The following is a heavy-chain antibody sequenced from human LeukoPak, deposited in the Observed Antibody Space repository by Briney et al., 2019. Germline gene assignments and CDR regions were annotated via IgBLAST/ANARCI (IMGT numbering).Heavy chain of an antibody. CDR1: GFTFSSYW. J-gene: IGHJ4*02. D-gene: IGHD1-1*01. V-gene: IGHV3-7*04. Sequence: PGGSLRLSCAASGFTFSSYWMSWVRQAPGKGLEWVASIKFDESEKHYMDSVKGRFTISRDSAKSSLYLQMNSLRAEDTAVYFCARVTTNGYFEYWGQGSLVTVSP. CDR2: IKFDESEK. CDR3: ARVTTNGYFEY.